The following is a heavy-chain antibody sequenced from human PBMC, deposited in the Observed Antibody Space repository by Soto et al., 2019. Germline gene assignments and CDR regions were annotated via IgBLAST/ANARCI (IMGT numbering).Heavy chain of an antibody. CDR1: GFTFSNYW. CDR2: VSTDGTSI. V-gene: IGHV3-74*01. D-gene: IGHD6-13*01. Sequence: EVQLVESGGGLVQPGGSLRLSCVASGFTFSNYWIHWVRQAPGKGLVWVSRVSTDGTSISYADSVKGRFTISRDNAKNTLYLQMNSLRAEDTAVYYCARGDSYSSSWYAYWGQGTLVTVSS. CDR3: ARGDSYSSSWYAY. J-gene: IGHJ4*02.